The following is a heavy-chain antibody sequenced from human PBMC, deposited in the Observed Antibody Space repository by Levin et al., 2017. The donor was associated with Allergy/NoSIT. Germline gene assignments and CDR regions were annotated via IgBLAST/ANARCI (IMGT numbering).Heavy chain of an antibody. CDR2: ISAYNGNT. V-gene: IGHV1-18*01. CDR1: GYAFTSYG. D-gene: IGHD3-9*01. Sequence: GESLKISCKASGYAFTSYGISWVRQAPGQGLEWMGWISAYNGNTNYAQKLQGRVTMTTDTSTRTAYMELRSLRSDDTAVYYCAGDYYDILTGPFVHAFDIWGQGTMVTVSS. CDR3: AGDYYDILTGPFVHAFDI. J-gene: IGHJ3*02.